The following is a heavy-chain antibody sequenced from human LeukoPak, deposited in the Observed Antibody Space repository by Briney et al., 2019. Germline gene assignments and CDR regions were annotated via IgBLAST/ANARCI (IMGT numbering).Heavy chain of an antibody. CDR2: IYGSGST. Sequence: SETLSLACTVSGDSLSSHYWSWIRQPPGKGLEWIGYIYGSGSTHYDPSLRSRVTISEDTSKNQFSLKLTSVTAADTAVYYCARNVGWYSHDSWGQGTLVTVSS. CDR1: GDSLSSHY. V-gene: IGHV4-59*08. J-gene: IGHJ4*02. D-gene: IGHD6-19*01. CDR3: ARNVGWYSHDS.